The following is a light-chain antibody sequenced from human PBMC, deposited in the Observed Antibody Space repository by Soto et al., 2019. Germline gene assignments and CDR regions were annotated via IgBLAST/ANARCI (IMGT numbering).Light chain of an antibody. Sequence: DIQMTQSPSSLSASVGDRVTITCRASQSISSYLNWYQQKPGQAPKLLIYAASSLQSGVPSRFSGRGSGTDFNLTISSLQPEDFATYYCQQRYSTPIFTFGPGTKVDIK. CDR1: QSISSY. CDR3: QQRYSTPIFT. J-gene: IGKJ3*01. V-gene: IGKV1-39*01. CDR2: AAS.